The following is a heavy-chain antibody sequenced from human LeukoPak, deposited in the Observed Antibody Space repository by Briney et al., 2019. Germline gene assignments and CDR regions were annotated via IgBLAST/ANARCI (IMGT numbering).Heavy chain of an antibody. CDR2: ISSSSSSI. V-gene: IGHV3-21*01. Sequence: PGGSLRLSCAASGFTFSSYSMNWVRQAPGKGLECISSISSSSSSIYYADSVKGRFTISRDDAKNSLYLQMNSLRAEDTAVYYCARTATDTGEFDYWGQGTLVTVSS. D-gene: IGHD6-13*01. J-gene: IGHJ4*02. CDR3: ARTATDTGEFDY. CDR1: GFTFSSYS.